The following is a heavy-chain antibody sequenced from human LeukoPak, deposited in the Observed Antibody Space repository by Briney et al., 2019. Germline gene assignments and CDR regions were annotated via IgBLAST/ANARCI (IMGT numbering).Heavy chain of an antibody. Sequence: GGSLRLSCAASGFTVSSNYMSWVRQAPGKGLEWVSVIYSGGSTYYADSVKGRFTISRDNSKNTLYLQMNSLRAEDTAVYYCASSVAARSQFDYWGQGTLVTVSS. CDR2: IYSGGST. D-gene: IGHD6-19*01. CDR1: GFTVSSNY. J-gene: IGHJ4*02. V-gene: IGHV3-66*01. CDR3: ASSVAARSQFDY.